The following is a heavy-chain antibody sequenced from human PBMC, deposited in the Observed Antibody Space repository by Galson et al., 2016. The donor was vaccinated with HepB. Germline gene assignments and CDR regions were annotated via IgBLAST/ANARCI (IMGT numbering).Heavy chain of an antibody. J-gene: IGHJ6*02. CDR2: IFWNSGGV. CDR3: GKDLLPGGLGV. V-gene: IGHV3-9*01. D-gene: IGHD3-22*01. CDR1: GFSFHDHA. Sequence: SLRLSCAVSGFSFHDHAMHWIRQTPGKGLEWVSGIFWNSGGVCYADSVKGRFTISRDNTNAYLQMTSLRREDTALYYCGKDLLPGGLGVWGQGTTVTVSS.